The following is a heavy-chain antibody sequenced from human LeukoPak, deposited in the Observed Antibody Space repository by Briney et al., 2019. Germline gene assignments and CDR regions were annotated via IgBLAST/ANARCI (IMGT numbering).Heavy chain of an antibody. J-gene: IGHJ4*02. V-gene: IGHV3-53*01. CDR2: IYSGGTT. D-gene: IGHD5-24*01. Sequence: PGGSLRLSCAASGLTVNSNYMNWVRQAPGKGLQWVSVIYSGGTTYYADSVKGRFTISRDNSKNTLYLQMNSLRAEDTAVYYCARALLVRNGYNYSPNYFDYGGQGTLVTVSS. CDR3: ARALLVRNGYNYSPNYFDY. CDR1: GLTVNSNY.